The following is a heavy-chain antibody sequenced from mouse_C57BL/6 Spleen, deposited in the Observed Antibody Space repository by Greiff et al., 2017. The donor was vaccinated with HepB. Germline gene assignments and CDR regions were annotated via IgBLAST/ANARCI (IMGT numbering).Heavy chain of an antibody. CDR2: ISDGGSYT. J-gene: IGHJ2*01. CDR1: GFTFSSYA. Sequence: EVKLLESGGGLVKPGGSLKLSCAASGFTFSSYAMSWVRQTPEKRLEWVATISDGGSYTYYPDNVKGRFTISRDNAKNNLYLQMSHLKSEDTAMYYCARPAQATLFDYWGQGTTLTVAS. CDR3: ARPAQATLFDY. D-gene: IGHD3-2*02. V-gene: IGHV5-4*03.